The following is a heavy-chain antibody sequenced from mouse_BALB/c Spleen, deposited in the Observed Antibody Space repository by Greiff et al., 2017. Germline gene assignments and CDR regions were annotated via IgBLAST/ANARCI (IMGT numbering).Heavy chain of an antibody. CDR1: GFTFSSYT. V-gene: IGHV5-12-2*01. CDR3: ARHGDWYFDV. CDR2: ISNGGGST. Sequence: EVQLVESGGGLVQPGGSLKLSCAASGFTFSSYTMSWVRQTPEKRLEWVAYISNGGGSTYYPDTVKGRFTISRDNAKNTLYLQMSSLKSEDTAMYYCARHGDWYFDVWGAGTTVTVSS. J-gene: IGHJ1*01.